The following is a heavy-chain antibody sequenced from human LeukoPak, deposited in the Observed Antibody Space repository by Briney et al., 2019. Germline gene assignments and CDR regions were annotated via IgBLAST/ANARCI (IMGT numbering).Heavy chain of an antibody. J-gene: IGHJ6*02. D-gene: IGHD6-13*01. Sequence: SETLSLTCPVSGGSISSYYWSWLRQPPAKGLEWIGYIYYSGSTSYSPCRKSRVTISVVTSKIQLSMKLCSVTAAEPVVYYCARRGHGSSWYTNFEPNYYYGMDVWGQGTTVTVSS. CDR3: ARRGHGSSWYTNFEPNYYYGMDV. CDR1: GGSISSYY. V-gene: IGHV4-59*08. CDR2: IYYSGST.